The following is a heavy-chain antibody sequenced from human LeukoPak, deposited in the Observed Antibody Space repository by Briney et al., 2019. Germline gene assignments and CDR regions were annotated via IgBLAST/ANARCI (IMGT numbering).Heavy chain of an antibody. J-gene: IGHJ5*02. Sequence: YPSETLSLTCGVSGGSITTSKWWSWVRQAPGKGLEWIGEIFHSGSTNYNSSLRSRVTILVDTSRNHFSLNVGSVTAADTAVYFCAVKFAAGKANWFDPWGQGTLVTVSS. CDR2: IFHSGST. V-gene: IGHV4-4*02. CDR3: AVKFAAGKANWFDP. CDR1: GGSITTSKW. D-gene: IGHD6-25*01.